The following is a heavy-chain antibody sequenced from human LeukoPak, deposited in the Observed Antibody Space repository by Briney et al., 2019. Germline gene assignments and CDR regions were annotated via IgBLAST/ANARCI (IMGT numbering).Heavy chain of an antibody. CDR1: GGSISSSSCY. V-gene: IGHV4-39*01. J-gene: IGHJ6*02. CDR3: ARRSMVRGGGYYYYGMDV. D-gene: IGHD3-10*01. CDR2: IYYSGST. Sequence: PSETLSLTCTVSGGSISSSSCYWGWIRQPPGKGLEWIGSIYYSGSTYYNPSLKSRVTISVDTSKNQFSLKLSSVTAADTAVYYCARRSMVRGGGYYYYGMDVWGQGTTVTVSS.